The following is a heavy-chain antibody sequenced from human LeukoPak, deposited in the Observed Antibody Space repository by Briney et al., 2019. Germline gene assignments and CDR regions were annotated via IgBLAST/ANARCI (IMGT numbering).Heavy chain of an antibody. CDR1: GGTFSSYA. V-gene: IGHV1-69*13. Sequence: GASVKVSCKASGGTFSSYAISWVRQAPGQGLEWMGGIIPIFGTANYAQKFQGRVTITADESTSTAYMELSSLSSEDTAVYYCATLEPEPGDFGGLAYWGQGTLVTVSS. J-gene: IGHJ4*02. CDR2: IIPIFGTA. CDR3: ATLEPEPGDFGGLAY. D-gene: IGHD4-17*01.